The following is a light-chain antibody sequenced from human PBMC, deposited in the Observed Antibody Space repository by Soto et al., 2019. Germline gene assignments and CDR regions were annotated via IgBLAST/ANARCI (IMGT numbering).Light chain of an antibody. Sequence: EIVLTQSQASLSLYPGERASLSCRASQSVDSHLVWYQQKPCQAHRLLIFAASNRATGIPVRFSGSGSGTDFTLAINRLEPDDFAVYYFQQRSDWPITFGQGTRLEIK. J-gene: IGKJ5*01. CDR3: QQRSDWPIT. CDR2: AAS. V-gene: IGKV3-11*01. CDR1: QSVDSH.